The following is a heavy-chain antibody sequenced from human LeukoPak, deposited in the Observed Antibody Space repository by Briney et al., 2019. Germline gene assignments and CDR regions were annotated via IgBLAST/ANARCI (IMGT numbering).Heavy chain of an antibody. V-gene: IGHV3-48*03. CDR1: GFTFSSYE. CDR2: ISSSGSTI. D-gene: IGHD5-18*01. Sequence: GGSLRLSCAASGFTFSSYEMNWVRQAPGKGLEWVSYISSSGSTIYYADSVKGRFTISRDNAKNSLYLQMNSLRAEDTAVYYCAREGSSNGFYYFDFWGQGTLVTVSS. CDR3: AREGSSNGFYYFDF. J-gene: IGHJ4*02.